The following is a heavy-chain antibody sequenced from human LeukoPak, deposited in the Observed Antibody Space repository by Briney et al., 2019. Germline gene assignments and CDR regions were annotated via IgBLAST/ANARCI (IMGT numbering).Heavy chain of an antibody. Sequence: QAGGSLRLSCVASGFSLSGYWMYWVRQAPGKGLMYISRNNGDGSTTNYADVVKGRFTMSRDNVKNTLYLQMNSLRVEDTAVYYCARDPRNVGLAPWGQGTLDTVSS. CDR1: GFSLSGYW. V-gene: IGHV3-74*01. CDR2: NNGDGSTT. J-gene: IGHJ5*02. CDR3: ARDPRNVGLAP. D-gene: IGHD2-15*01.